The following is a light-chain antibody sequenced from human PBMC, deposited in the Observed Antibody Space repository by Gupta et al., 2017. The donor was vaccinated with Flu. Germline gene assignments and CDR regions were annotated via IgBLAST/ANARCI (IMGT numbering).Light chain of an antibody. CDR3: QETDKAPLT. V-gene: IGKV1-39*01. Sequence: DIQMTQSPSSLSASVGDTITITCRASQTVNNYLNWYQQKPGKAPKLLIYGASSLQSGVPSRFSGSGSGTDFTLTIRSLQFEDFATYYCQETDKAPLTFGGGTKVEIK. CDR2: GAS. J-gene: IGKJ4*01. CDR1: QTVNNY.